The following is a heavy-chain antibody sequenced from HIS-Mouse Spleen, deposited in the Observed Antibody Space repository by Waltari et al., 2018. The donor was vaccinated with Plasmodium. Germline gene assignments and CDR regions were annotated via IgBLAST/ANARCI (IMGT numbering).Heavy chain of an antibody. CDR2: IKQDGSEK. Sequence: EVQLVESGGGLVQPGGSLRLSCAASGFPFSCYWMGWVRQAPGKGLEWEANIKQDGSEKYYVDSVKGRFTISRDNAKNSLYLQMNSLRAEDTAVYYCASSWYWYFDLWGRGTLVTVSS. CDR1: GFPFSCYW. D-gene: IGHD6-13*01. J-gene: IGHJ2*01. V-gene: IGHV3-7*01. CDR3: ASSWYWYFDL.